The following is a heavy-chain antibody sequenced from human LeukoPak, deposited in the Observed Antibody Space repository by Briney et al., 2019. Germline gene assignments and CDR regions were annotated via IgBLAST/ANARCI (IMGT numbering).Heavy chain of an antibody. CDR1: GYSFTSYW. J-gene: IGHJ4*02. V-gene: IGHV5-10-1*01. D-gene: IGHD2-2*01. CDR2: IDPSGSYT. CDR3: ARASNHCSSTSCSNPNDY. Sequence: GESLKISCKGSGYSFTSYWISWVRQMPGKGLEWMGRIDPSGSYTNYSPSFQGHVTISADKSISTAYLQWSSLKASDTAMYYCARASNHCSSTSCSNPNDYWGQGTLVTVSS.